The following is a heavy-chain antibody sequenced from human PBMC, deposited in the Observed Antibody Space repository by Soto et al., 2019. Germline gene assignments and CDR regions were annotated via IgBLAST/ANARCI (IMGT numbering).Heavy chain of an antibody. CDR3: AKAGGGLCYEY. Sequence: QVQLVESGGGVVQPGRSLRLSCAASGLTFSGYGMHWVRQAPGKGLEWVAVISFDGSNNYYADSVKGRFTISRDNSKNTLYLQMNSLRPEDTAMYYCAKAGGGLCYEYWGQGTLVTVSS. V-gene: IGHV3-30*18. J-gene: IGHJ4*02. CDR2: ISFDGSNN. D-gene: IGHD2-15*01. CDR1: GLTFSGYG.